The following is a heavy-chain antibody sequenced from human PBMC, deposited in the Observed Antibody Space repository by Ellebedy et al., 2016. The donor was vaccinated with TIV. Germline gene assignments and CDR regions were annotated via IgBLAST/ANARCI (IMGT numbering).Heavy chain of an antibody. CDR3: AREYGSGSYYNYYYGMDV. D-gene: IGHD3-10*01. J-gene: IGHJ6*02. V-gene: IGHV3-23*01. CDR1: GFTFSSYW. Sequence: GESLKISXAASGFTFSSYWMSWVRQAPGKGLEWVSAISGSGGSTYYADSVKGRFTISRDNSKNTLYLQMNSLRAEDTAVYYCAREYGSGSYYNYYYGMDVWGQGTTVTVSS. CDR2: ISGSGGST.